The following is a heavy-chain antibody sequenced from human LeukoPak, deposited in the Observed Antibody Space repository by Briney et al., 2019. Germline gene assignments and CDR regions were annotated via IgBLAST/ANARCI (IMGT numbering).Heavy chain of an antibody. CDR1: GGSFSNYY. D-gene: IGHD1-7*01. Sequence: NASETLSLTCAVYGGSFSNYYWSWIRQPPGKGLEWIGEINDSGRTNYNPSLMSRVTVSVDTSKNQFSLRLTSVTATATAVYYCARRWNYGRNYYIDVWGNGATVSVSS. CDR2: INDSGRT. CDR3: ARRWNYGRNYYIDV. V-gene: IGHV4-34*01. J-gene: IGHJ6*03.